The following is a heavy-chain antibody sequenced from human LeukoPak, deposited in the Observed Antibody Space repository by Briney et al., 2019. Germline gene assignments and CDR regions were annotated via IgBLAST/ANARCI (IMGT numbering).Heavy chain of an antibody. CDR1: GYTFTSYG. CDR3: ARDKPKRYCSSTSCYPLDY. CDR2: ISAYNGNT. V-gene: IGHV1-18*04. Sequence: ASVKVSCTASGYTFTSYGISWVRQAPGQGLEWMGWISAYNGNTNYAQKLQGRVTMTTDTSTSTAYTELRSLRSDDTAVYYCARDKPKRYCSSTSCYPLDYWGQGTLVTVSS. D-gene: IGHD2-2*01. J-gene: IGHJ4*02.